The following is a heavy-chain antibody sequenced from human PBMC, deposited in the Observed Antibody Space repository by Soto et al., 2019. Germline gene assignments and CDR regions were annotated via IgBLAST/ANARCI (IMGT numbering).Heavy chain of an antibody. J-gene: IGHJ4*02. CDR2: INAGNGNT. CDR1: GYTFTSYA. Sequence: QVQLVQSGAEEKKPGASVKVSCKASGYTFTSYAMHWVRQAPGQRLEWMGGINAGNGNTKYSQKFQGRVTITRDTSASTAYMGLSSLRSEDTAVYYCARGITLPSRLDYWCQGTLVTVSS. CDR3: ARGITLPSRLDY. D-gene: IGHD1-20*01. V-gene: IGHV1-3*05.